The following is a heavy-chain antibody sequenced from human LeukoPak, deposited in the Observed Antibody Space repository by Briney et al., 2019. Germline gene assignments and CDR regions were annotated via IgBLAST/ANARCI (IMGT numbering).Heavy chain of an antibody. J-gene: IGHJ4*02. CDR2: ISYDGSNK. Sequence: GGSLRLSCAASVFTFSSYSMHWVRQAPGKGLEWVAVISYDGSNKYYADSVKGRFTISRDNSKNTLYLQMNSLRAEDTAVYYCARDRVGATDYFDYWGQGTLVTVSS. CDR3: ARDRVGATDYFDY. CDR1: VFTFSSYS. D-gene: IGHD1-26*01. V-gene: IGHV3-30-3*01.